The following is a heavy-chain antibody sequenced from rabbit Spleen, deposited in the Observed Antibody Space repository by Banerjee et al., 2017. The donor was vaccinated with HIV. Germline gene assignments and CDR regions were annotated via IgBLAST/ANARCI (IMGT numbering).Heavy chain of an antibody. Sequence: QQQLEESGGGLVKPGGTLTLTCTVSGFSFSSIYWICWVRQAPGKGLEWIACSYAGSSGSTYSAIWVKGRFTISKTSSTTVTLQMTSLTAADTATYFCARDTGSSFSSYGMDLWGPGTLVTVS. CDR1: GFSFSSIYW. D-gene: IGHD8-1*01. J-gene: IGHJ6*01. CDR3: ARDTGSSFSSYGMDL. V-gene: IGHV1S45*01. CDR2: SYAGSSGST.